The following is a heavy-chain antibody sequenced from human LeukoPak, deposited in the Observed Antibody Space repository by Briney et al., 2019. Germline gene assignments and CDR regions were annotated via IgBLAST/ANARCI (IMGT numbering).Heavy chain of an antibody. CDR3: TTENYYGSGVWFDP. CDR1: GFTFSNAW. V-gene: IGHV3-15*01. J-gene: IGHJ5*02. CDR2: IKSKTDGGTT. D-gene: IGHD3-10*01. Sequence: GGSLILSCAASGFTFSNAWMSWVRQAPGKGLEWVGRIKSKTDGGTTDYAAPVKGRFTISRDDSKNTLYLQMNSLKTEDTAVYYCTTENYYGSGVWFDPWGQGTLVTVSS.